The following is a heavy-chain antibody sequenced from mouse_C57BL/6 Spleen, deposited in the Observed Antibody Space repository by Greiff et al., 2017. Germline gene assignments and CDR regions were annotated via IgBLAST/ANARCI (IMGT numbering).Heavy chain of an antibody. D-gene: IGHD1-1*01. CDR1: GYAFRSYW. CDR3: ARSGGSSYYFDY. J-gene: IGHJ2*01. CDR2: IYPGDGDT. Sequence: VKLVESGAELVKPGASVKISCKASGYAFRSYWMNWVKQRPGKGLEWIGQIYPGDGDTNYNGKFKGKATLTADKSSSTAYMQRSSLTSEDSAVYFWARSGGSSYYFDYWGQGTTLTVSS. V-gene: IGHV1-80*01.